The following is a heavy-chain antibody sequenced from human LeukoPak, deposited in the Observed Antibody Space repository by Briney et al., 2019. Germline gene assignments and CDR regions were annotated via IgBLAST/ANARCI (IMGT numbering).Heavy chain of an antibody. Sequence: GGSLRLSCAASGFTFSSYSMSWVRQAPGKGLEWVSVIYSGGSTYYADSVKGRFTISRDNSKNTLYLQMNSLRAEDTAVYYCARERSGGSGLDYWGQGTLVTVSS. CDR2: IYSGGST. CDR1: GFTFSSYS. CDR3: ARERSGGSGLDY. V-gene: IGHV3-66*01. J-gene: IGHJ4*02. D-gene: IGHD3-16*01.